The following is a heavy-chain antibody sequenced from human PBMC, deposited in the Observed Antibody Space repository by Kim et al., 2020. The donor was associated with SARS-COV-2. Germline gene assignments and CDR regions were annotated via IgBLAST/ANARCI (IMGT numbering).Heavy chain of an antibody. CDR2: IYSGGST. CDR1: GFTVSSNY. D-gene: IGHD2-2*02. V-gene: IGHV3-66*01. CDR3: ASLLGYCSSTSCYTGWFDP. Sequence: GGSLRLSCAASGFTVSSNYMSWVRQAPGKGLEWVSVIYSGGSTYYADSVKGRFTISRDNSKNTLYLQMNSLRAEDTAVYYCASLLGYCSSTSCYTGWFDPWGQGTLVTVSP. J-gene: IGHJ5*02.